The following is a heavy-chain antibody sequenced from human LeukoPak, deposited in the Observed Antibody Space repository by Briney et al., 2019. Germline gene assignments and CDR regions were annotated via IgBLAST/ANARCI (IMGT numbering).Heavy chain of an antibody. Sequence: PGGSLRLSCAASGFTFSSYSMNWVRQAPGKGLEWVSYISSSSSTIYYADSVKGRFTISRDNAKNSLYLQMNSLRAEDTAVYYCARRKDTALYYFDYWGQGTLVTVSS. J-gene: IGHJ4*02. CDR2: ISSSSSTI. CDR3: ARRKDTALYYFDY. D-gene: IGHD5-18*01. CDR1: GFTFSSYS. V-gene: IGHV3-48*01.